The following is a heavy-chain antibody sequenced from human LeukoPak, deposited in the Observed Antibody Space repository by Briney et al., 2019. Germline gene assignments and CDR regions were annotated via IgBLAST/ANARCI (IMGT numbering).Heavy chain of an antibody. V-gene: IGHV3-64*01. CDR2: ISSNGGST. CDR1: GFIFSSYA. CDR3: AREPNSPFDY. J-gene: IGHJ4*02. Sequence: GGSLRLSCAASGFIFSSYAMHWVRQAPGKGLEYVSAISSNGGSTYYANSVKGRFTISRDNSKNTLYLQMNSLRAEDTAVYYCAREPNSPFDYWGQGTLVTVSS.